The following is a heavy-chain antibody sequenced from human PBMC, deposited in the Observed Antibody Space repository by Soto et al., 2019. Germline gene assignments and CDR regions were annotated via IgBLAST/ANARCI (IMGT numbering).Heavy chain of an antibody. V-gene: IGHV3-30*18. D-gene: IGHD3-3*01. J-gene: IGHJ4*02. CDR2: ISFDGRNA. CDR1: GFSLKNFA. CDR3: AKTRSGSSYSFDY. Sequence: VQMVESGGGVVQPGRSLRLSCAASGFSLKNFAMHWVRQAPGEGLEWVAVISFDGRNAYYGDSAKGRFTVSRDESNNTLFLELNSLTTDDTAVYYCAKTRSGSSYSFDYWGQGTLVTVSS.